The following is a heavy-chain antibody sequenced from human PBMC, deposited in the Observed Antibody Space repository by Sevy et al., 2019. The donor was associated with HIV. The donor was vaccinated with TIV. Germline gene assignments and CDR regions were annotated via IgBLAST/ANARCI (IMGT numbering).Heavy chain of an antibody. CDR2: IYTSGST. D-gene: IGHD3-3*01. Sequence: SETLSLTCTVSGGSISSYYWSWIRQPAGKGLEWIGRIYTSGSTNYNPSLKSRVTMSVDTSKNQFSLKLSSVTAADTAGDYRGGGRFFWRNRRPRNRFDPWGQGTLVTVSS. CDR1: GGSISSYY. J-gene: IGHJ5*02. CDR3: GGGRFFWRNRRPRNRFDP. V-gene: IGHV4-4*07.